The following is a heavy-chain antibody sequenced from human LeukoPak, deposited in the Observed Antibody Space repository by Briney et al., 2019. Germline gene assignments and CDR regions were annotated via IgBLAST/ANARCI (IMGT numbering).Heavy chain of an antibody. D-gene: IGHD3-3*01. V-gene: IGHV4-34*01. CDR3: ARGITIFGVAKNPRFDP. J-gene: IGHJ5*02. Sequence: SETLSLTCAVYGGSFSGYYWSWIRQPPGKGLEWIGEINHRGSTNYNPSLKSRVTISVDTSKNQFSLKLSSVTAADTAVYYCARGITIFGVAKNPRFDPWGQGTLVTVSS. CDR2: INHRGST. CDR1: GGSFSGYY.